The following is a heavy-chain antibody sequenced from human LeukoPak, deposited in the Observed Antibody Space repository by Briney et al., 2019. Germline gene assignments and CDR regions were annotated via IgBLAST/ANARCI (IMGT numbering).Heavy chain of an antibody. D-gene: IGHD3-3*01. CDR3: ARVEPSYDFWSGYYDAGAFDI. J-gene: IGHJ3*02. Sequence: GASVKVSCKASGYTFTDYYMHWVRQAPGQGLEWMGWINPKSGGTKYAQNFEGRVTMTTDTSISTAYMELTGLRSDDTAVYYCARVEPSYDFWSGYYDAGAFDIWGQGTMVTVSS. CDR2: INPKSGGT. CDR1: GYTFTDYY. V-gene: IGHV1-2*02.